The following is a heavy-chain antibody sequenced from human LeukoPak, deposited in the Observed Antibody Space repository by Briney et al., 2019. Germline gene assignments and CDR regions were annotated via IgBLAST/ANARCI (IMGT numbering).Heavy chain of an antibody. Sequence: ASVKVSCKASGYTFTSYYMHWVRQAPGQGLEWMGIINPSGGSTSYAQKFQGRVTMTRDMSTSTVYMELSSLRSEDTAVYYCARDGGSGFGELGYYYYMDVWGKGTTVTVSS. CDR3: ARDGGSGFGELGYYYYMDV. V-gene: IGHV1-46*01. CDR1: GYTFTSYY. CDR2: INPSGGST. D-gene: IGHD3-10*01. J-gene: IGHJ6*03.